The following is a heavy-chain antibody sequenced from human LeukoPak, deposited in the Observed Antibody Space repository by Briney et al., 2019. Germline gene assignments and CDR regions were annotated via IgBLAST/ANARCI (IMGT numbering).Heavy chain of an antibody. CDR1: GGSISSYF. D-gene: IGHD3-10*01. J-gene: IGHJ5*02. CDR2: IYYTGST. V-gene: IGHV4-59*01. CDR3: ARGPMVRGVMDSNWFDP. Sequence: PSETPSLTCTISGGSISSYFWSWIRQPPGKGLEWIGYIYYTGSTNYNPSLKSRVIISLDTSKNQFSLKLSSVTAADTAVYYCARGPMVRGVMDSNWFDPWGQGTLVTVSS.